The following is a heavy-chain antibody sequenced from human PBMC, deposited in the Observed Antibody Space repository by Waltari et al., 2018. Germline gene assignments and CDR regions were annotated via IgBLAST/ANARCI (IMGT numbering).Heavy chain of an antibody. D-gene: IGHD4-17*01. CDR2: IYYTGST. Sequence: QVQLRESGPGLVEPSQTLSLTCTVSGGSISSGAYYWSWIRQHPGKGLEWIGKIYYTGSTYYNPSLKSRVTISVDTSKSQFSLKLSSVTAADTAVYYCARDSVTTNNYYYGMDVWGQGTTVTVSS. V-gene: IGHV4-31*03. CDR1: GGSISSGAYY. CDR3: ARDSVTTNNYYYGMDV. J-gene: IGHJ6*02.